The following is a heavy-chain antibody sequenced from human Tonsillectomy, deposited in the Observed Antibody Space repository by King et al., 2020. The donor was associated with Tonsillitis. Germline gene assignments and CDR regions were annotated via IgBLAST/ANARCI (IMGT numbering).Heavy chain of an antibody. CDR1: GGSISSSSYY. J-gene: IGHJ5*02. CDR3: ASRGYYYDSGSSWFDP. CDR2: IYYSGST. D-gene: IGHD3-10*01. Sequence: LQLQESGPGLVKPSETLSLTCTVSGGSISSSSYYWGWIRQPPGKGLEWIGSIYYSGSTYYNPSLKSRVTIFIDTSKNQFSLKLSSLIAADTAVYYCASRGYYYDSGSSWFDPWGQGTLVTVSS. V-gene: IGHV4-39*01.